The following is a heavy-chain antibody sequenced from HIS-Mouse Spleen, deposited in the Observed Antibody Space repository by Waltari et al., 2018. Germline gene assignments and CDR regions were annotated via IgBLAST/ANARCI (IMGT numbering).Heavy chain of an antibody. CDR2: INHSGST. V-gene: IGHV4-34*01. CDR1: GGSFSGYY. CDR3: ARCVIVVVVAAPYFDY. Sequence: QVQLQQWGAGLLKPSETLSLTCAVYGGSFSGYYWSWLITPPGKGLEWIGEINHSGSTNYNPSLKSRVTISVDTSKNQFSLKLSSVTAADTAVYYCARCVIVVVVAAPYFDYWGQGTLVTVSS. J-gene: IGHJ4*02. D-gene: IGHD2-15*01.